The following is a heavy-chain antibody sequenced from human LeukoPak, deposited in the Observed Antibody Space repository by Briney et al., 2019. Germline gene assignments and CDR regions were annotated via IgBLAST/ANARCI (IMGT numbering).Heavy chain of an antibody. D-gene: IGHD6-19*01. CDR3: ARAIGLSGWYPYYYYGMDV. V-gene: IGHV3-11*04. CDR2: ISSNGSTI. Sequence: GGSLRLSCAASGFTFSDYYMSWIRQAPGKGLEWVSYISSNGSTIYYADSVKGRFTISRDNAKNSLYLQMNSLRAEDTAVYYCARAIGLSGWYPYYYYGMDVWGQGTTVTVSS. J-gene: IGHJ6*02. CDR1: GFTFSDYY.